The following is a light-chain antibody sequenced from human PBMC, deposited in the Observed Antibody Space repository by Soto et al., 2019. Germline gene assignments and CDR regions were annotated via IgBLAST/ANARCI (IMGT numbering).Light chain of an antibody. V-gene: IGLV2-14*01. J-gene: IGLJ1*01. CDR1: SSDVGGYNY. Sequence: QSALTRPASVSGSPGQSITISCTGTSSDVGGYNYVSWYQQHPGKAPKLMIYEVSNRPSGVSNRFSGSKSGNTASLTISGLQAEDEADYYCSSYTSSSTFPRGFGPGTKGTVL. CDR3: SSYTSSSTFPRG. CDR2: EVS.